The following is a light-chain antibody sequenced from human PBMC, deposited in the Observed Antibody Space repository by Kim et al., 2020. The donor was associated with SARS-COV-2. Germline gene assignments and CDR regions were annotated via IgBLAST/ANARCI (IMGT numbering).Light chain of an antibody. CDR1: QSISSIY. CDR2: GSF. Sequence: PGYRATRSCGASQSISSIYLAWYKQKPGQAPRVLIYGSFSRATGIPDRFSGSGSGTDFTLTISRLEPEDFAVYYCQQYDSPLFTFGPGTKVDIK. CDR3: QQYDSPLFT. V-gene: IGKV3-20*01. J-gene: IGKJ3*01.